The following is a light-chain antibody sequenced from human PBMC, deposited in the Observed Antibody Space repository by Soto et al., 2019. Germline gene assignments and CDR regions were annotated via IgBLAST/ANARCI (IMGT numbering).Light chain of an antibody. CDR1: QSVSSIY. Sequence: EIVLTQSPGTLSLSPGERATLSCRASQSVSSIYLAWYQQKPGQAPRLLIYGASNRATGIPDRFSGSGSGTDFTLIISRLEPEDFAVYYCQQYGSSPRTFAQGTKVEIK. CDR2: GAS. CDR3: QQYGSSPRT. J-gene: IGKJ1*01. V-gene: IGKV3-20*01.